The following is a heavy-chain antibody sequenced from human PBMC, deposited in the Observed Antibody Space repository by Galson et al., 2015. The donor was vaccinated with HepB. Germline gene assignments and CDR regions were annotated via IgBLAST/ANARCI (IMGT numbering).Heavy chain of an antibody. CDR2: ITPKRGDT. Sequence: SVKVSCKASGYTFSDHYIQWVRQAPGQGLEWMGWITPKRGDTNYAQTFKGRVTMTRDTSTSTAHLEVSGLRSDDTAMYYCARDDGYNSGWGYWGQGTLVTVSS. CDR3: ARDDGYNSGWGY. CDR1: GYTFSDHY. V-gene: IGHV1-2*02. J-gene: IGHJ4*02. D-gene: IGHD6-19*01.